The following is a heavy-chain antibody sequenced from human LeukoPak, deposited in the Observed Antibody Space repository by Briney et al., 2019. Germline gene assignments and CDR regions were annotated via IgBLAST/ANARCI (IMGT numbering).Heavy chain of an antibody. CDR2: VTGNGDNT. J-gene: IGHJ4*02. D-gene: IGHD3-10*01. V-gene: IGHV3-23*01. CDR1: GFTFSSYA. CDR3: ARDRNYFEALHRSY. Sequence: GGSLRLSCAASGFTFSSYAMSWVRQAPGKGLEWVSSVTGNGDNTFHADPVKGRFTISRDNSKNMLYLQINSLRAEDTAVYYCARDRNYFEALHRSYWGQGTLVTVPS.